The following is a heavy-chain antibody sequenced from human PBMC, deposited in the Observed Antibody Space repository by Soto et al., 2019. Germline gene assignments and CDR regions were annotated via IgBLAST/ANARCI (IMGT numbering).Heavy chain of an antibody. J-gene: IGHJ4*02. V-gene: IGHV4-59*08. CDR2: TYYSGTT. CDR1: RGSISSYY. Sequence: QVQLQESGPGLVKPSETLSLTCTVSRGSISSYYWNWIRQPPGKGLEWIGYTYYSGTTYYNPSLKSRLTISIDTSKKQFSLRLTSVTAADTDVYYCATYDSSGLAFWGQGTLVTVSS. CDR3: ATYDSSGLAF. D-gene: IGHD3-22*01.